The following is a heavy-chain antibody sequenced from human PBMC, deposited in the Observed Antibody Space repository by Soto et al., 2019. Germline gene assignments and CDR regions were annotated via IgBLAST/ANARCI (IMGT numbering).Heavy chain of an antibody. J-gene: IGHJ4*02. V-gene: IGHV1-2*04. CDR3: ARRGFDS. CDR1: GYTLTDYY. D-gene: IGHD3-16*01. CDR2: INPNSGGR. Sequence: ASVKVSCKASGYTLTDYYIHWVRQVPGQGLEWMGWINPNSGGRKYAQNFQGWVTMTSDTSISTVYMELTSLRSDDTAVYYCARRGFDSWGQGALVTVSS.